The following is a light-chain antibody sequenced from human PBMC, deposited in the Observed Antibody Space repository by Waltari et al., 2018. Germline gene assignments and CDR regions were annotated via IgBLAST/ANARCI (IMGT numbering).Light chain of an antibody. CDR1: QSISSW. CDR3: QQDNSYPWT. V-gene: IGKV1-5*03. J-gene: IGKJ1*01. Sequence: DIQMTQSPSTLSASVGDRVTITCRASQSISSWLAWYQQKPGKAPKLLIYKASSLESGVPSGCSGIGSGTEFTLTISSLQPDDFATYYCQQDNSYPWTFGQGTKVEIK. CDR2: KAS.